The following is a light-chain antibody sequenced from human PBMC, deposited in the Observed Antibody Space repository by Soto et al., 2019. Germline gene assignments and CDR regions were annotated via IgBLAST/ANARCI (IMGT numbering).Light chain of an antibody. CDR3: SSYAGTSTLV. CDR1: SSDIGTYNF. V-gene: IGLV2-14*01. J-gene: IGLJ2*01. CDR2: EVS. Sequence: QSALTQAASVSGSPGQSITLSCTGSSSDIGTYNFVSWYQQHTGKAPRLILYEVSNRPSGISSRFSGSKSGNSASLTISGLQPEDEALYFCSSYAGTSTLVFGGGTKLTVL.